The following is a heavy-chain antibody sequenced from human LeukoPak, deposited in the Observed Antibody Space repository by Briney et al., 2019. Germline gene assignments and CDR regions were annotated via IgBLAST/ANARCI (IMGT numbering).Heavy chain of an antibody. D-gene: IGHD1-26*01. CDR1: GFTFSSYG. Sequence: GGSLRLSCAASGFTFSSYGMHWVRQAPGKGLEWVAVISYDGSNKYYADSVKGRFTISRDNSKNTLYLQMNSLRAEDTAVYYCAKDLLLLWGQGTMVTVSS. CDR3: AKDLLLL. V-gene: IGHV3-30*18. J-gene: IGHJ3*01. CDR2: ISYDGSNK.